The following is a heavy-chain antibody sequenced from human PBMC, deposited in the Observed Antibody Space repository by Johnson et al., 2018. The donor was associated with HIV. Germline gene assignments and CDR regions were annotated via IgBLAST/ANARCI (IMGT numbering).Heavy chain of an antibody. J-gene: IGHJ3*02. Sequence: VQLVESGGGLIQPGGSLRLSCAASGFTFSNAWMSWVRQAPGKGLEWVGRIRSKANSYATAYAASVKGRFTISRDNSQNTLYVQMNSLRAEDTAVYYCARGWEYCSGDAFDIWGQGTMVTVSS. V-gene: IGHV3-73*01. CDR2: IRSKANSYAT. D-gene: IGHD2-15*01. CDR1: GFTFSNAW. CDR3: ARGWEYCSGDAFDI.